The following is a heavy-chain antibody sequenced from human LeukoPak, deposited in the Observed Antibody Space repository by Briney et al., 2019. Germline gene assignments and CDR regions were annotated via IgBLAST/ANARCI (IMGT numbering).Heavy chain of an antibody. CDR1: GGSISSSSYY. CDR3: ARERLYCTNGVCYDAFDI. V-gene: IGHV4-39*07. Sequence: SETLSLTCTVSGGSISSSSYYWGWIRQPPGKGLEWIGSIYYSGSTYYNPSLKSRVTISVDTSKNQFSLKLSSVTAADTAVYYCARERLYCTNGVCYDAFDIWGQGTMVTVSS. D-gene: IGHD2-8*01. CDR2: IYYSGST. J-gene: IGHJ3*02.